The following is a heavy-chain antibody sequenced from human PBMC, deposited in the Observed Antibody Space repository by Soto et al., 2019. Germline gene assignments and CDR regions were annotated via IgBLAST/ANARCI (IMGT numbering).Heavy chain of an antibody. Sequence: PGGSLRLSCGASAASGFTFSSYAMSWVRQAPGKGLEWVSAISGSGGSTYYADSVKGRFTISRDNSKNTLYLQMNSLRAEDTAVYYCAKDRSRYAATVTYYFDYWGQGTLVTVSS. CDR1: GFTFSSYA. CDR2: ISGSGGST. D-gene: IGHD4-17*01. CDR3: AKDRSRYAATVTYYFDY. J-gene: IGHJ4*02. V-gene: IGHV3-23*01.